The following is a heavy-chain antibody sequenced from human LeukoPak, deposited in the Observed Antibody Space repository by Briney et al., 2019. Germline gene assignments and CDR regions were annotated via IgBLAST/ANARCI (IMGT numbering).Heavy chain of an antibody. CDR2: IRYDGSNK. D-gene: IGHD6-13*01. V-gene: IGHV3-30*02. CDR3: AKNAGYSSSWYYFDY. CDR1: GFTFSSYG. J-gene: IGHJ4*02. Sequence: GGSLRLSCAASGFTFSSYGMHWVRQAPGKGLEWVAFIRYDGSNKYYADSVKGRFTISRDNSKNTLYLQMNSLRAEDTAVYYCAKNAGYSSSWYYFDYWGQGTLVTASS.